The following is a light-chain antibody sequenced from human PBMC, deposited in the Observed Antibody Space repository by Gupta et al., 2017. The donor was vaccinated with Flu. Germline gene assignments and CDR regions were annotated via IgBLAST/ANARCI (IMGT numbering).Light chain of an antibody. CDR2: NSD. V-gene: IGLV8-61*01. CDR1: SGSVSTNNY. Sequence: QTVVTQEPSFSVSPGGTVTLTCGLNSGSVSTNNYPSWYQQTPGQAPRTLIYNSDTRSSGVPDRFSGSVLGNKAALTITGAQADDESDYYCVRYMGSGLNWVFGGGTKLTVL. CDR3: VRYMGSGLNWV. J-gene: IGLJ3*02.